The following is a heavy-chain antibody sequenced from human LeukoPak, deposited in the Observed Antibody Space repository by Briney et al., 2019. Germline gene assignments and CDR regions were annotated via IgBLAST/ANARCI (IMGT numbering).Heavy chain of an antibody. CDR1: GGSFRGYY. CDR3: ATRNYYDSTGYYNY. D-gene: IGHD3-22*01. J-gene: IGHJ4*02. V-gene: IGHV4-34*01. Sequence: SETLSLTCAVYGGSFRGYYWSWIRQPPGKGLEWIGEINHSGSTNYNPSLKSRVTISVDKSKNQFSLKLTSVTAADTALYYCATRNYYDSTGYYNYWGQGTLVTVSS. CDR2: INHSGST.